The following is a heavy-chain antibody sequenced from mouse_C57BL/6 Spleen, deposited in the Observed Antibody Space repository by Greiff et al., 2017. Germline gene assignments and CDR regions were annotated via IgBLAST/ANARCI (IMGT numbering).Heavy chain of an antibody. D-gene: IGHD3-3*01. J-gene: IGHJ1*03. Sequence: QVQLKQPGAELVMPGASVKLSCKASGYTFTSYWMHWVKQRPGQGLEWIGEIDPSDSYTNYNQKFKGKSTLTVDKSSSTAYMQLSSLTSEDSAVYYCAREGLPRYFDVWGTGTTVTVSS. CDR3: AREGLPRYFDV. CDR2: IDPSDSYT. CDR1: GYTFTSYW. V-gene: IGHV1-69*01.